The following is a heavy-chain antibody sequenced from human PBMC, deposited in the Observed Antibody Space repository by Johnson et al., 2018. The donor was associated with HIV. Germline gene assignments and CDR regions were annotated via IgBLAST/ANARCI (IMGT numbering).Heavy chain of an antibody. Sequence: QVQLVESGGGVVQPGRSLRLSCAASGFTFSSYAMHWVRQAPGKGLEWVAVISYDGSNKYYADSVKGRFTISRDNSKNTLYLQMNSLRAEDTAVYYCAREFLMAHCSVSSGRGDAFDIWGQGTMVTVSS. CDR3: AREFLMAHCSVSSGRGDAFDI. CDR1: GFTFSSYA. D-gene: IGHD3-22*01. V-gene: IGHV3-30*04. CDR2: ISYDGSNK. J-gene: IGHJ3*02.